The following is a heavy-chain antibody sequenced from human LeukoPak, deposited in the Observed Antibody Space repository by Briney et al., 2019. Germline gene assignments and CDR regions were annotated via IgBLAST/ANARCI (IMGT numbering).Heavy chain of an antibody. V-gene: IGHV3-30*14. D-gene: IGHD6-13*01. J-gene: IGHJ6*02. Sequence: GGSLRLSCAASGFTFSSYAMHWVRQAPGKGLEWVAVISYDGSNKYYADSVKGRFTISRDNSKNTLYLQMNSLRAEDTAVYYCARCIAAAGNYYGMDVWGQETTVTVSS. CDR2: ISYDGSNK. CDR1: GFTFSSYA. CDR3: ARCIAAAGNYYGMDV.